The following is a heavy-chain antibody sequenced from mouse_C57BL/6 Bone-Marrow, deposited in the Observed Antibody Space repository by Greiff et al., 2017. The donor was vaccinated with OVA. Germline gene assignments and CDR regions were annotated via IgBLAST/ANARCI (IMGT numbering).Heavy chain of an antibody. V-gene: IGHV1-80*01. J-gene: IGHJ2*01. Sequence: QVQLKESGAELVKPGASVKISCKASGYAFSSYWMNWVKQRPGKGLEWIGQIYPGDGATNYNGKFKGKATLTADKSSSTAYMQLSRLTSEDTAVYFCARGRYYYGSFPYFDYWGQGTTLTVSS. CDR3: ARGRYYYGSFPYFDY. CDR1: GYAFSSYW. CDR2: IYPGDGAT. D-gene: IGHD1-1*01.